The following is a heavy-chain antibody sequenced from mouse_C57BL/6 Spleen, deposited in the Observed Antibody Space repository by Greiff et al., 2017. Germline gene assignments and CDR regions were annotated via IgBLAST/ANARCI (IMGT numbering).Heavy chain of an antibody. CDR2: IYPGDGDT. J-gene: IGHJ3*01. CDR1: GYAFSSSW. V-gene: IGHV1-82*01. Sequence: QVQLQQSGPELVKPGASVKISCKASGYAFSSSWMNWVKQRPGKGLGWIGRIYPGDGDTNYNGKFKGKATLTADKSSSTAYMQLSSLTSEDSAVYFCARSNYYYSAWFAYWGQGTLVTVSA. D-gene: IGHD2-4*01. CDR3: ARSNYYYSAWFAY.